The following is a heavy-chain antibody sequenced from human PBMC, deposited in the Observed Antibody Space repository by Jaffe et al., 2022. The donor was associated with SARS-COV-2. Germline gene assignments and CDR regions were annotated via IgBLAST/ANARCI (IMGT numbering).Heavy chain of an antibody. J-gene: IGHJ6*02. CDR1: GGSISSGGYY. D-gene: IGHD5-12*01. CDR3: ARDSPQGGATSKVSGRRIGMDV. V-gene: IGHV4-31*03. CDR2: IYYSGST. Sequence: QVQLQESGPGLVKPSQTLSLTCTVSGGSISSGGYYWSWIRQHPGKGLEWIGYIYYSGSTYYNPSLKSRVTISVDTSKNQFSLKLSSVTAADTAVYYCARDSPQGGATSKVSGRRIGMDVWGQGTTVTVSS.